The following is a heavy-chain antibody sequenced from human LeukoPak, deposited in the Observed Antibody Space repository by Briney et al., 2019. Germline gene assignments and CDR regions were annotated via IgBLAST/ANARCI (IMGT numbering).Heavy chain of an antibody. CDR1: GGSFSGYY. CDR2: INHSGST. V-gene: IGHV4-34*01. J-gene: IGHJ4*02. D-gene: IGHD3-22*01. Sequence: KPSETLSLTCAVYGGSFSGYYWSWIRQPPGKGLEWIGEINHSGSTNYNPSLKSRVTISVDTSKNQFSLKLSSVTAADTAVYYCARGPLYDSSGYQLDYWGQGTLVTVSS. CDR3: ARGPLYDSSGYQLDY.